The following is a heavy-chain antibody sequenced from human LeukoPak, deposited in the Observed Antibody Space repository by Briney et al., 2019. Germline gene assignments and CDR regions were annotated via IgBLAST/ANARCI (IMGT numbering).Heavy chain of an antibody. Sequence: GGSLRLSCAASGFTFDDYAMHWVRQAPGKCLEWVSGISWNSGSIGYADSVKGRFTISRDNAKNSLYLQMNSLRAEDTALYYCAKDIGGFWSDNWFDPWGQGTLVTVSS. CDR1: GFTFDDYA. CDR2: ISWNSGSI. J-gene: IGHJ5*02. D-gene: IGHD3-3*01. CDR3: AKDIGGFWSDNWFDP. V-gene: IGHV3-9*01.